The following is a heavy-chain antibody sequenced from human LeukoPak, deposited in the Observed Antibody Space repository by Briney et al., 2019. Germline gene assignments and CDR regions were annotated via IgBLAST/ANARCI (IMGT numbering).Heavy chain of an antibody. CDR3: ARGGDGYTP. V-gene: IGHV3-21*01. Sequence: GGSLRLSCAAPGFTFSRYSMHWVRQAPGKGLEWVSSITSSSSYVYYADSLKGRFTISRDNAKNSLYLQMNSLRAEDTAMYYCARGGDGYTPWGQGTLVTVSS. CDR1: GFTFSRYS. CDR2: ITSSSSYV. J-gene: IGHJ5*02. D-gene: IGHD5-24*01.